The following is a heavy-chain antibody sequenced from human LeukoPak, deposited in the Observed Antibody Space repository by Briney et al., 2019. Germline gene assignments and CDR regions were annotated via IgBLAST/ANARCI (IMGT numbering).Heavy chain of an antibody. CDR2: ITGSGDTT. J-gene: IGHJ4*02. CDR1: GFTFSSYA. V-gene: IGHV3-23*01. Sequence: GGSLRLSCAASGFTFSSYAMSWVRQAPGKGLEWVSTITGSGDTTYYADSVKGRFTISRDNSKNTLYLQMNSLRAEDTAVYYCAKARGYCSGGTCYSGFDYWGQGTLVTVSS. D-gene: IGHD2-15*01. CDR3: AKARGYCSGGTCYSGFDY.